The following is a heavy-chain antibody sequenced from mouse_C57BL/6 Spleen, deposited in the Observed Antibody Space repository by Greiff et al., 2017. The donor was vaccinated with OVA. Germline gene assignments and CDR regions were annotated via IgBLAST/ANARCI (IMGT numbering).Heavy chain of an antibody. D-gene: IGHD4-1*01. J-gene: IGHJ2*01. V-gene: IGHV1-82*01. CDR2: IYPGDGDT. Sequence: QVQLQQSGPELVKPGASVKISCKASGYAFSSSWMNWVKQRPGKGLEWIGRIYPGDGDTNYNGKFKGKATLTAAKSSSTAYMQLSSLTSEDSAVYVGARVGPVVRYFDYWGQGTTRTVSS. CDR3: ARVGPVVRYFDY. CDR1: GYAFSSSW.